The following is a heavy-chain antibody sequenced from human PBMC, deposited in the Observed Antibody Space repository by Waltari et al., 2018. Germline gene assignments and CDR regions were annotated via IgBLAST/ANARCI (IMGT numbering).Heavy chain of an antibody. D-gene: IGHD3-9*01. CDR1: GGSFSGYS. J-gene: IGHJ4*02. CDR3: ARDSYYDILTGYYLFDY. CDR2: INHSGST. V-gene: IGHV4-34*01. Sequence: QVQLQQWGAGLLKPSETLSLTCAVYGGSFSGYSWSWIRQPPGKGLEWIGEINHSGSTNYNPSLKSRVTISVDTSKNQFSLKLSSVTAADTAVYYCARDSYYDILTGYYLFDYWGQGTLVTVSS.